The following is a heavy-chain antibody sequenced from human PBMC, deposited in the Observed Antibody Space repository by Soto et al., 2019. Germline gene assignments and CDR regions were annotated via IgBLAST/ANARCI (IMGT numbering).Heavy chain of an antibody. CDR3: AKADGEQWLLPHLDT. CDR2: ISCCGGST. D-gene: IGHD6-19*01. J-gene: IGHJ4*02. V-gene: IGHV3-23*01. CDR1: GFNFKKFA. Sequence: EVQLLESGGGVVQPGGSLRLSWVASGFNFKKFAMSWVGQAPGEGLEWVSGISCCGGSTSYADSVKGRFSITRDDSTNTLSLQMNNLRVEDTAKYYCAKADGEQWLLPHLDTWGQGTLVTVS.